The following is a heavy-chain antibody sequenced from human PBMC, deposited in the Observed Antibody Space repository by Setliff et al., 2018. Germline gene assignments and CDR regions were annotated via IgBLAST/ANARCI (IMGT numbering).Heavy chain of an antibody. Sequence: GESLKISWKGSGNSFTNYWIGWVRQMHGKGLEWLGIIYPGDSDTRYSPSFQGQVTISADKSISTAYLQWSSLKASDTAMYYCARQAIFGSDAFDIWGQGRMVTVSS. CDR1: GNSFTNYW. V-gene: IGHV5-51*01. J-gene: IGHJ3*02. CDR3: ARQAIFGSDAFDI. D-gene: IGHD3-3*01. CDR2: IYPGDSDT.